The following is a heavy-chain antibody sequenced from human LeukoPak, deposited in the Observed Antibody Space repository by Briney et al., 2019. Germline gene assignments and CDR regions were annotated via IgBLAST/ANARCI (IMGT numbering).Heavy chain of an antibody. Sequence: SETLSLTCTVSGGSISSSSYYWGWIRQPPGKGLEWIGSIYYSGSTYYNPSLKSRVTISVDTSKNQFSLKLSSVTAADTAVYYCARASYGSGSYYPDYWGQGTLVTVSS. J-gene: IGHJ4*02. V-gene: IGHV4-39*07. CDR3: ARASYGSGSYYPDY. CDR1: GGSISSSSYY. D-gene: IGHD3-10*01. CDR2: IYYSGST.